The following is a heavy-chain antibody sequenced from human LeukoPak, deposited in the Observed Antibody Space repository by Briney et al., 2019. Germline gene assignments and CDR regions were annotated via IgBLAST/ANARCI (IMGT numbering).Heavy chain of an antibody. J-gene: IGHJ6*02. CDR1: GGSISSGGYY. CDR2: IYHSGST. Sequence: SQTLSLTCTVSGGSISSGGYYWSWIRQPPGKGLEWIGDIYHSGSTYSNPSLKSRVTISVDTSKNQFSLKLSSVTAADTAVYYCARSYYYGSGSPYYGMDVWGQGTTVTVSS. CDR3: ARSYYYGSGSPYYGMDV. V-gene: IGHV4-30-2*01. D-gene: IGHD3-10*01.